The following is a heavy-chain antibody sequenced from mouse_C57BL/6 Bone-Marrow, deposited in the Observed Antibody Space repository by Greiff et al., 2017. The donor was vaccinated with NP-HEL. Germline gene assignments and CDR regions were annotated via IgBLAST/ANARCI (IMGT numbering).Heavy chain of an antibody. CDR1: GYTFTSYW. J-gene: IGHJ1*03. CDR3: ARKAYDYDDWYFDV. V-gene: IGHV1-55*01. CDR2: IYPGSGST. Sequence: VQLQQPGAELVKPGASVKMSCKASGYTFTSYWITWVKQRPGQGLEWIGDIYPGSGSTNYNEKFKSKATLTVDTSSSTAYMQLSSLTSEDSAVYYCARKAYDYDDWYFDVWGTGTTVTVSS. D-gene: IGHD2-4*01.